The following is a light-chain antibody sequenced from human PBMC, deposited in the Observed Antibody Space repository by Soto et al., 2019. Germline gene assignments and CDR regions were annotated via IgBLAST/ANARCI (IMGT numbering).Light chain of an antibody. V-gene: IGKV1-39*01. CDR3: QQSYSIPS. CDR1: QTISTY. J-gene: IGKJ1*01. CDR2: AAS. Sequence: DLQMTQSPSSLSASVGDRVTITCRASQTISTYLNWYQQKPGKAPKLLISAASSLQSGVPSRFSGSGSGTDFTLTISSPQPEDSATYYCQQSYSIPSFGQGTKVEI.